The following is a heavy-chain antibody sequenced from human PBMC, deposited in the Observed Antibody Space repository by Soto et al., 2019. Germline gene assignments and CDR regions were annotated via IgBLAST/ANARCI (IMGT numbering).Heavy chain of an antibody. Sequence: GESRKISCKGSGYSFTSYWIGWVRQMPGKGLERMGIIYPGDSDIRYSPSFQGQVTISADKSISTAYLQWSSLKASDTAMYYCAGQPTKWQWFVWGQGTTVTVSS. D-gene: IGHD3-22*01. CDR2: IYPGDSDI. CDR3: AGQPTKWQWFV. CDR1: GYSFTSYW. V-gene: IGHV5-51*01. J-gene: IGHJ6*02.